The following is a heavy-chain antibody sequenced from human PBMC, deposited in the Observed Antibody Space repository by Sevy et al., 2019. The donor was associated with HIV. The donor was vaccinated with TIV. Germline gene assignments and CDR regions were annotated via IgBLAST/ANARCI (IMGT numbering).Heavy chain of an antibody. V-gene: IGHV2-5*02. CDR1: GFSLSTSGVG. J-gene: IGHJ4*02. CDR2: IYWDDDT. D-gene: IGHD3-10*01. Sequence: SGPTLVNPTQTLTLTCTFSGFSLSTSGVGVGWIRQPPGKALEWLALIYWDDDTRYSPSLKSRLNITKDTSTNQVVLTMTNMDPMDTATYFCAHRRMVRGVITAPFDYWGQGTLVTVSS. CDR3: AHRRMVRGVITAPFDY.